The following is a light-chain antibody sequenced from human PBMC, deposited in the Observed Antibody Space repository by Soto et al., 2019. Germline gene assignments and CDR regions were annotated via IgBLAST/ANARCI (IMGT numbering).Light chain of an antibody. CDR2: AAS. CDR3: QKANSFPIT. V-gene: IGKV1-12*01. Sequence: DIQMTQSPSSVSASVGDRVTITCRASQGSSSWLAWYQQKLGKAPKLLIYAASSLQSGVPSRFSGSGSGTDFALTISSLQPEDFATYYCQKANSFPITSGQGTRLEIK. J-gene: IGKJ5*01. CDR1: QGSSSW.